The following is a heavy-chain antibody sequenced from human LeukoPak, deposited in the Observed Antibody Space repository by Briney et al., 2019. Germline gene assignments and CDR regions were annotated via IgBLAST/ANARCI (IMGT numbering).Heavy chain of an antibody. Sequence: ASVKVSCKASGGTFSSYAISWVRQAPGQGLEWMGRIIPILGIANYAQKFQGRVTITADKSTSTAYMELSSLRSEDTAVYYCARDISGDYAEYFQHWGQGTLVTVSS. CDR1: GGTFSSYA. CDR3: ARDISGDYAEYFQH. CDR2: IIPILGIA. D-gene: IGHD1-20*01. J-gene: IGHJ1*01. V-gene: IGHV1-69*04.